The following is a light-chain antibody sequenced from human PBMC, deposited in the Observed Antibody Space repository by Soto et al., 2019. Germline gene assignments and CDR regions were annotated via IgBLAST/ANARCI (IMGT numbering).Light chain of an antibody. CDR1: QNINNY. CDR2: AGA. J-gene: IGKJ1*01. Sequence: DIQINKSPPSLSASVGDRGAMTSCASQNINNYFNRYHQKPRKVPKLLIIAGANLKTGFSSRISGRGSEADFALSVSNLQREDFATFYGQQTYMAPPWTFGQGTKVDIK. CDR3: QQTYMAPPWT. V-gene: IGKV1-39*01.